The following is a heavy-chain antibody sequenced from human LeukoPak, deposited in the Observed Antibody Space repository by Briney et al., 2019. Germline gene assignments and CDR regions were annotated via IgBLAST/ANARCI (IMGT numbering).Heavy chain of an antibody. CDR1: GVSISSGGYS. V-gene: IGHV4-30-2*01. CDR3: ARGGGFDY. J-gene: IGHJ4*02. CDR2: IYHSGST. Sequence: SQTLSLTCAVSGVSISSGGYSWSWIRQPPGKGLEWIGYIYHSGSTYYNPSLKSRVTISVDTSKNQFSLKLSSVTAADTAVYYCARGGGFDYWGQGTLVTVSS. D-gene: IGHD3-16*01.